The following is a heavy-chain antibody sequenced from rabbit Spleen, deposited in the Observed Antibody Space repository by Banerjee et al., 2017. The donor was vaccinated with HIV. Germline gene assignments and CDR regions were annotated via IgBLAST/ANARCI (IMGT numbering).Heavy chain of an antibody. Sequence: QEQLKETGGGLVQPGGSLTLSCKASGFDFSTYYMSWVRQAPGKGLEWIGYIDPIFNDTYYASWVNGRFTASSNTNQNTVSLEMNSLTAADTATYFCARGSAAMTMVITGFYFNLWGPGTLVTVS. CDR3: ARGSAAMTMVITGFYFNL. D-gene: IGHD2-1*01. V-gene: IGHV1S47*01. J-gene: IGHJ4*01. CDR1: GFDFSTYY. CDR2: IDPIFNDT.